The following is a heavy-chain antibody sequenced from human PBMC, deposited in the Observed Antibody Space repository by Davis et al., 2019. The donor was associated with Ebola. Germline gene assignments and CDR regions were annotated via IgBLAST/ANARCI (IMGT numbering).Heavy chain of an antibody. D-gene: IGHD2-21*01. V-gene: IGHV3-48*02. J-gene: IGHJ6*04. CDR2: ISSSSSTI. CDR1: GFTFSSYS. Sequence: GESLKISCAASGFTFSSYSMNWVRQAPGKGLEWVSYISSSSSTIYYADSVKGRFTISRDNAKNSLYLQMNSLRDEDTAVYYCAREGGLVRVSHGMDVWGKGTAVTVSS. CDR3: AREGGLVRVSHGMDV.